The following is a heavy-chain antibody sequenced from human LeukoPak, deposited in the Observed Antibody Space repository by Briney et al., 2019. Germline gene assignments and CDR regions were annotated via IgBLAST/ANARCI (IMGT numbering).Heavy chain of an antibody. CDR1: GDSXSSYG. V-gene: IGHV1-69*04. D-gene: IGHD3-10*01. J-gene: IGHJ5*02. CDR2: IITFLGIT. Sequence: GASVKVSCKASGDSXSSYGVNWVRQAPGQGLEWMGMIITFLGITHYAQRFQGRVTIRADKSTSTAYMELSSLRSEDTAVYYCARARRVRGVSPDYSWLDPWGQGTLVTVSS. CDR3: ARARRVRGVSPDYSWLDP.